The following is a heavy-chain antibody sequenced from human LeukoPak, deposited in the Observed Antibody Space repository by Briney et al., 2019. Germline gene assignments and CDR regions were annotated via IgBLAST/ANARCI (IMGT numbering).Heavy chain of an antibody. CDR1: GFTFSSYS. J-gene: IGHJ4*02. CDR2: ISSSGSYI. D-gene: IGHD6-13*01. Sequence: PGGSLRLSCGASGFTFSSYSMNWVRQAPGKGLEWVSSISSSGSYIYYADSVKGRFTISRDNAKNSLYLQMSSLRAEDTAVYYCARLPGRAAATDYWGQGTLVTVSS. CDR3: ARLPGRAAATDY. V-gene: IGHV3-21*01.